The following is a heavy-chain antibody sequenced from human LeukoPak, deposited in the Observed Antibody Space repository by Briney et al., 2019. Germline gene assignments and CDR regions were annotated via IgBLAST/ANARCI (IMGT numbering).Heavy chain of an antibody. V-gene: IGHV1-8*01. CDR3: ARDGRFCSGPTCYLRGSNWFDP. Sequence: ASVKVSCKASEYTFTSYDIHWVRQAPGQGLEWMGWMNPASGNTGYAQKFQGRVTMTRDTSINTAYMELMSLTSEDTAIYYCARDGRFCSGPTCYLRGSNWFDPWGQGTLVAVSS. J-gene: IGHJ5*02. D-gene: IGHD2-15*01. CDR2: MNPASGNT. CDR1: EYTFTSYD.